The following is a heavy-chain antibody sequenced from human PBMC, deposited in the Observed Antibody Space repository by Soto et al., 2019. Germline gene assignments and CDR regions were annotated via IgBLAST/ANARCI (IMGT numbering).Heavy chain of an antibody. Sequence: QVQLVQAGTEVQKPGASVKVSCKASGYTFNNFVVAWVRQAPGQGLEWMGWISASNGDTNYAQKFQGRVTMTTYTSTNTVNMHLRSVSSAVTIVYYFARATVGVVPTVTYLDHWGEGTRVSVS. J-gene: IGHJ4*02. CDR2: ISASNGDT. D-gene: IGHD2-21*01. CDR1: GYTFNNFV. V-gene: IGHV1-18*01. CDR3: ARATVGVVPTVTYLDH.